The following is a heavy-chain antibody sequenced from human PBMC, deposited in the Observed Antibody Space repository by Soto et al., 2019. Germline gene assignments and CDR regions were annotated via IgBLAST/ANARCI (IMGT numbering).Heavy chain of an antibody. CDR1: GFTFSRVS. CDR3: ARVAY. Sequence: PGGSLRLSCEASGFTFSRVSMNWVRRVPGKGLEWVASISSASSETWYADSVEGRFIISRDNAQNSLFLQMNTLRPEDSAIYYCARVAYWGPGTQVPVSS. CDR2: ISSASSET. J-gene: IGHJ4*02. V-gene: IGHV3-21*01.